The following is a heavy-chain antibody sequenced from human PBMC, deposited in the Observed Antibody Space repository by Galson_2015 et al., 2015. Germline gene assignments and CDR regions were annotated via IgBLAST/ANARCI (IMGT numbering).Heavy chain of an antibody. D-gene: IGHD1-26*01. CDR1: GFTFSSYA. CDR3: ARDRARIVGATDAFDI. CDR2: ISYDGSNK. V-gene: IGHV3-30-3*01. J-gene: IGHJ3*02. Sequence: SLRLSCAASGFTFSSYAMHWVRQAPGKGLEWVAAISYDGSNKYYADSVKGRFTISRDNSKNTLYLQMNSLRAEDTAVCYRARDRARIVGATDAFDIWGQGTMVTVSS.